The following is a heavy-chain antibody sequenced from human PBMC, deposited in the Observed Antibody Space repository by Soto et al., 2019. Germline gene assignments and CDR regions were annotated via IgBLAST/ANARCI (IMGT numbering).Heavy chain of an antibody. D-gene: IGHD2-2*01. Sequence: SETLSLTCTVSGGSISSYYWSWIRQPPGKGLEWIGYIYYSGSTNYNPSLKSRVTISVDTSKNQFSLKLSSVTAADTAVYYCARVAFGVVPAYYFDYWGQGTLVTVSS. CDR3: ARVAFGVVPAYYFDY. CDR1: GGSISSYY. V-gene: IGHV4-59*01. CDR2: IYYSGST. J-gene: IGHJ4*02.